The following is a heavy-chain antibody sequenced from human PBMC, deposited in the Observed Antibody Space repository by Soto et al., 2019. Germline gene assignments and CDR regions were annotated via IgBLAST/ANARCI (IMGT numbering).Heavy chain of an antibody. J-gene: IGHJ6*02. CDR1: GYTFTSYA. CDR3: ARSPVLRFLEWLFYGMDV. D-gene: IGHD3-3*01. V-gene: IGHV1-3*01. Sequence: ASVKVSCKASGYTFTSYAMHWVRQAPGQRLEWMGWINAGNGNTKYSQKFQGRVTITRDTSASTAYMELSSLRSEDTAVYYCARSPVLRFLEWLFYGMDVWGQGTTVTVS. CDR2: INAGNGNT.